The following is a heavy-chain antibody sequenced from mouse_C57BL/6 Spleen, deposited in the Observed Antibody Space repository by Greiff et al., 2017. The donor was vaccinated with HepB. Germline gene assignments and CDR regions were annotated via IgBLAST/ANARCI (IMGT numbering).Heavy chain of an antibody. Sequence: QVQLQQPGAELVKPGASVKMSCKASGYTFASYWITWVKQRPGQGLEWIGDIYPGSGSTNYNEKFKSKATLTVDTSSSTAYMQLSSLTSEDSAVYYCAREGDYYGSSPMFAYWGQGTLVTVSA. CDR3: AREGDYYGSSPMFAY. J-gene: IGHJ3*01. D-gene: IGHD1-1*01. CDR2: IYPGSGST. CDR1: GYTFASYW. V-gene: IGHV1-55*01.